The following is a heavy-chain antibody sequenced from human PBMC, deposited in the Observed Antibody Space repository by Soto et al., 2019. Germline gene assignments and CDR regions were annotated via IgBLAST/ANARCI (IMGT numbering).Heavy chain of an antibody. CDR3: ASGPYSSSWYNAFDI. CDR1: GGTLSSYA. J-gene: IGHJ3*02. CDR2: IIPIFGTA. V-gene: IGHV1-69*13. Sequence: SVKVSCKASGGTLSSYAISWVRQAPGQGLEWMGGIIPIFGTANYAQKFQGRVTITADESTSTAYMELSSLRSEDTAVYYCASGPYSSSWYNAFDIWGQGTMVTV. D-gene: IGHD6-13*01.